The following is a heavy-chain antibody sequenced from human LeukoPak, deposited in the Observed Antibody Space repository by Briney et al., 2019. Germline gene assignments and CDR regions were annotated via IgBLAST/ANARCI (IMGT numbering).Heavy chain of an antibody. D-gene: IGHD3-9*01. V-gene: IGHV3-74*01. CDR3: ARANDNYYYYYMDV. J-gene: IGHJ6*03. CDR2: INSDGSST. Sequence: GGSLRLSCAASGFTFSSYWMHWARQAPGKGLVWVSRINSDGSSTSYADSVKGRFTISRDNAKNTLYLQMNSLRAEDTAVYYCARANDNYYYYYMDVWGKGTTVTISS. CDR1: GFTFSSYW.